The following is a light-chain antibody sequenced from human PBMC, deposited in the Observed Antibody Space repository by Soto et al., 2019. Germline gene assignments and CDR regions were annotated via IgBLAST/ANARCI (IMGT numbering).Light chain of an antibody. CDR2: DNN. V-gene: IGLV1-51*01. CDR1: SSNIGNNY. Sequence: QSVLTQPPSVSAAPGQKVTISCSGSSSNIGNNYVSWYQQVPGTAPKLLIYDNNNRPSGIPARLSGSKSGTSSTLAITGLETGDEADYYCGTWDNSLRAGVFGRGTKVTVL. CDR3: GTWDNSLRAGV. J-gene: IGLJ2*01.